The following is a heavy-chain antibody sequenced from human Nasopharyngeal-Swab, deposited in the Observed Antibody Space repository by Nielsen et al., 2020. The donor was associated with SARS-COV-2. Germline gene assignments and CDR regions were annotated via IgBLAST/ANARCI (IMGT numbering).Heavy chain of an antibody. CDR2: IYYSGST. J-gene: IGHJ6*02. CDR1: GGSISSSSYY. Sequence: SETLSLTCTVSGGSISSSSYYWGWIRQPPGKGLEWIGSIYYSGSTYYNPSLKSRVTISVDTSKNQFSLKLSSMTAADTAVYYCARHRGIYYYYYGMDVWGQGTTVTVSS. CDR3: ARHRGIYYYYYGMDV. D-gene: IGHD3-10*01. V-gene: IGHV4-39*01.